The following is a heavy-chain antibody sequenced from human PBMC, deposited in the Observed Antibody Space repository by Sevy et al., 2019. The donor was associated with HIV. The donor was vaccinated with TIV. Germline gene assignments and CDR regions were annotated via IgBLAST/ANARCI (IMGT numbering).Heavy chain of an antibody. CDR1: GFTFSGSA. J-gene: IGHJ6*02. Sequence: GGSLRLSCAASGFTFSGSAMHWVRQASGKGLEWVGRIRSKANSYATAYAASGKGRFTISRDDSKNTAYLQMNSLQTEDTAVYYCTRLSGQYSSSSRGMDVWGQGTTVTVSS. CDR2: IRSKANSYAT. CDR3: TRLSGQYSSSSRGMDV. V-gene: IGHV3-73*01. D-gene: IGHD6-6*01.